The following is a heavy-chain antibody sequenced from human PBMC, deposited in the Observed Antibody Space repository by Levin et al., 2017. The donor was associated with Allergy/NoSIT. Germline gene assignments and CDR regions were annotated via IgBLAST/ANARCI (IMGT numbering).Heavy chain of an antibody. J-gene: IGHJ5*02. CDR2: ISYDGSNK. V-gene: IGHV3-30*04. Sequence: GGSLRLSCAASGFTFSSYAMHWVRQAPGKGLEWVAVISYDGSNKYYADSVKGRFTISRDNSKNTLYLQMNSLRAEDTAVYYCARDRRGYYYDSRGWFDPWGQGTLVTVSS. D-gene: IGHD3-22*01. CDR1: GFTFSSYA. CDR3: ARDRRGYYYDSRGWFDP.